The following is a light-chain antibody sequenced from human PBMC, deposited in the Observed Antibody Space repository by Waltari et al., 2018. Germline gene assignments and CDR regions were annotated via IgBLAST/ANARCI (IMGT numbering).Light chain of an antibody. CDR1: QRISSN. Sequence: EIVMTQSPATLSVSPGQRATLSCRVSQRISSNLAWYQQKPGQAPRLLIYGASTRAPGIPFRFSGSGSGTDFTLTISSLQSEDFAVYYCQQYNNWPFTFGQGTKLEIK. J-gene: IGKJ2*01. V-gene: IGKV3-15*01. CDR2: GAS. CDR3: QQYNNWPFT.